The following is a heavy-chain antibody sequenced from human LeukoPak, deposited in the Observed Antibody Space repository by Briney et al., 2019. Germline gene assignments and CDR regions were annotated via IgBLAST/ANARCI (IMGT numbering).Heavy chain of an antibody. CDR3: ARGYYYGSGRPYYFDY. V-gene: IGHV3-7*01. CDR1: GFTFSSYW. Sequence: GGSLRLSCAASGFTFSSYWMSWVRQAPGKGLEWVANIKQDGSEKYYVDSVKGRFTISRDNAKKSLYLQMNSLRAEDTAVYYCARGYYYGSGRPYYFDYWGQGTLVTVSS. CDR2: IKQDGSEK. D-gene: IGHD3-10*01. J-gene: IGHJ4*02.